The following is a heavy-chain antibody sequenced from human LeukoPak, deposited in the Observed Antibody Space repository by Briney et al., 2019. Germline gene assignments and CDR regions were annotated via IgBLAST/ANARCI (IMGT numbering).Heavy chain of an antibody. CDR2: IYYSGST. D-gene: IGHD4-17*01. Sequence: SETLSLTCTVSGGSISSSSYYWGWIRQPPGKGLEWIGSIYYSGSTYYNPSLKSRVTISVDTSKNQFSLNLSSVTAADTAVYYCASTFNDYGDFYFDYLGQGTLVTVSS. J-gene: IGHJ4*02. CDR1: GGSISSSSYY. CDR3: ASTFNDYGDFYFDY. V-gene: IGHV4-39*01.